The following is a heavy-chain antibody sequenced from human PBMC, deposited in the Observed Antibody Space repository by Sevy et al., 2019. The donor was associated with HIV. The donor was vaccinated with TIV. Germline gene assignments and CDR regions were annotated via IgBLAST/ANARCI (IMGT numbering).Heavy chain of an antibody. CDR3: ARGRQAYVVVVPSTVPFDY. V-gene: IGHV4-34*01. CDR2: INHTGSL. J-gene: IGHJ4*02. Sequence: SETLSLTCAVSGGSFSGYFWNWIRQSPGKGLEWIGEINHTGSLKYNPSLKSRVTISVVASKSQLSLHLRSVTAADTAVYYCARGRQAYVVVVPSTVPFDYWGRGTLVTVSS. D-gene: IGHD2-2*01. CDR1: GGSFSGYF.